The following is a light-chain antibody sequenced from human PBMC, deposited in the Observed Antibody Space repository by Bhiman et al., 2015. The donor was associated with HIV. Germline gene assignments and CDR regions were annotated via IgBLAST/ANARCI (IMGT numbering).Light chain of an antibody. CDR3: SSYAGSNNFYV. V-gene: IGLV2-8*01. Sequence: SVSGSPGQSITISCTGTSNDVGAYDYVSWFQQLPGKAPKLMIYEVTKRPSGVPDRFSGSKSGNTASLTVSWLQLEDEADYYCSSYAGSNNFYVFGTGTKVTVL. CDR1: SNDVGAYDY. J-gene: IGLJ1*01. CDR2: EVT.